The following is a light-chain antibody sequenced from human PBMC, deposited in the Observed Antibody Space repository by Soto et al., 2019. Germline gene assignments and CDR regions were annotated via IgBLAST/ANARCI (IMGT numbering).Light chain of an antibody. CDR2: AAS. CDR1: QGIRND. Sequence: DIQRTQFPSSLSASVGDRVTITCRASQGIRNDLGWYQQKPGKAPKRLIYAASSLQSGVPSRFSGSGSGTEFTLAISSLQPEDSATFYCLQHSTYPLTFGQGTKVEIE. V-gene: IGKV1-17*01. J-gene: IGKJ1*01. CDR3: LQHSTYPLT.